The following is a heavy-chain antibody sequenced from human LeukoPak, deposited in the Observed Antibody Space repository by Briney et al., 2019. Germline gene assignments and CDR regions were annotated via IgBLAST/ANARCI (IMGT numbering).Heavy chain of an antibody. CDR2: IIPIFGTA. D-gene: IGHD6-13*01. J-gene: IGHJ4*02. CDR1: GGTFNSSG. Sequence: ASVKVSCKASGGTFNSSGISWVRQAPGQGLEWMGGIIPIFGTANYAQKFQGRVTITTDESTSTAYMELSSLRSEDTAVYYCASPIAAGLGYWGQGTLVTVSS. V-gene: IGHV1-69*05. CDR3: ASPIAAGLGY.